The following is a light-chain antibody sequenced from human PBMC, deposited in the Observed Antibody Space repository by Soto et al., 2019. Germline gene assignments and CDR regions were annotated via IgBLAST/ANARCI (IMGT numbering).Light chain of an antibody. CDR2: DAS. CDR3: QQYGSSPPWT. CDR1: QCVSSSY. V-gene: IGKV3D-20*01. J-gene: IGKJ1*01. Sequence: EIVLTQSPATVSLSTGERATLSCGASQCVSSSYLAWYQQKPGLAPRLLIYDASSRATGIPDRFSGSGSGTDFTLTISRLEPEDFAVYYCQQYGSSPPWTFGQGTKVDI.